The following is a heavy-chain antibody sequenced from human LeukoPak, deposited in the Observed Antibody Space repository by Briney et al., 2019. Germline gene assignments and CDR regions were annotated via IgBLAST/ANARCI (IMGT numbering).Heavy chain of an antibody. CDR2: INHSGST. D-gene: IGHD3-22*01. V-gene: IGHV4-34*01. J-gene: IGHJ4*02. CDR1: GGSFSGYY. Sequence: SETLSLTCAVYGGSFSGYYWSWIRQPPGKGLEWIGEINHSGSTNYNPSLKSRVTISVDTSKNQFSLKLSSVTAADTAAYYCARVPSYYYDSSGYYLPPFFDYWGQGTLVTVSS. CDR3: ARVPSYYYDSSGYYLPPFFDY.